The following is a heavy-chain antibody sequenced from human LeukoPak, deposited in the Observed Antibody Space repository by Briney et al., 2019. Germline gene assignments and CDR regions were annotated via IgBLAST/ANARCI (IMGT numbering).Heavy chain of an antibody. V-gene: IGHV3-30-3*01. D-gene: IGHD3-22*01. CDR1: GFTFSCYA. CDR3: ARERVYDSSGSAFYFDY. J-gene: IGHJ4*02. Sequence: GRSLRLLCAASGFTFSCYAVLWVRAARGKGVEGGAVISYDGSNQYYADSVKGRFNISRDNSKNTLYLQMNSLRAQDTAVYYCARERVYDSSGSAFYFDYWGQGTLVTVSS. CDR2: ISYDGSNQ.